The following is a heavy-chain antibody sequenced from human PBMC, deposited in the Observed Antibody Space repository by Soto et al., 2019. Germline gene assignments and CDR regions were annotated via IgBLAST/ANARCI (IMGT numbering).Heavy chain of an antibody. CDR2: IYYSGST. V-gene: IGHV4-59*01. D-gene: IGHD6-13*01. CDR1: GGSISSYY. J-gene: IGHJ6*02. Sequence: KSSETLSLTCTDSGGSISSYYWSWIRQPPGKGLEWIGYIYYSGSTNYNPSLKSRVTISVDTSKNQFSLKLSSVTAADTAVYYCARDHRHREGSSWYMGLPGYYYGTDVWGQGTRSPSP. CDR3: ARDHRHREGSSWYMGLPGYYYGTDV.